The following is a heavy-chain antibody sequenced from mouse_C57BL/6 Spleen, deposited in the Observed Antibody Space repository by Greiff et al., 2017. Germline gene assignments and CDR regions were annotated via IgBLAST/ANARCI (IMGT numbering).Heavy chain of an antibody. J-gene: IGHJ1*03. CDR3: AREDWDVRYFDV. V-gene: IGHV3-6*01. CDR1: GYSITSGYY. Sequence: EVQLVESGPGLVKPSQSLSLTCSVTGYSITSGYYWNWIRQFPGNKLEWMGYISYDGSNNYNPTLKNRISITRDTSKNQFFLKLNSVTTEDTATYYCAREDWDVRYFDVWGTGTTVTVSS. D-gene: IGHD4-1*01. CDR2: ISYDGSN.